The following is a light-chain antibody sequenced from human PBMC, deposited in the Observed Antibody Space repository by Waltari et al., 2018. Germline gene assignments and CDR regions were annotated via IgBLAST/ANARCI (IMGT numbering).Light chain of an antibody. J-gene: IGLJ1*01. CDR2: GKY. V-gene: IGLV3-19*01. Sequence: SSELTQDPAVSVALGQTVKITCHGDSLRRYSGRWYQQKPGQAPVLVIYGKYNRPSGIPDRFSGSGSGNTASLTITGAQADDQADYFCKSRDISGNSFVFGPGTKVTVL. CDR3: KSRDISGNSFV. CDR1: SLRRYS.